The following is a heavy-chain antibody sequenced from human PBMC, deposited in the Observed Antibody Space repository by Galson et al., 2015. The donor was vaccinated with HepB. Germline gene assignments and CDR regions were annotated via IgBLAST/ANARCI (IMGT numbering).Heavy chain of an antibody. CDR2: ISSRSSI. D-gene: IGHD5-18*01. V-gene: IGHV3-48*02. CDR3: AGRGYSYGFDYYYGMDV. Sequence: SLRLSCAASGFTFSSYSMNWVRQAPGKGLEWVSYISSRSSIYYADSVKGRFTISRDNAKNSLNLQMNSLRDEDTAVYYCAGRGYSYGFDYYYGMDVWGQGTTVTVSS. J-gene: IGHJ6*02. CDR1: GFTFSSYS.